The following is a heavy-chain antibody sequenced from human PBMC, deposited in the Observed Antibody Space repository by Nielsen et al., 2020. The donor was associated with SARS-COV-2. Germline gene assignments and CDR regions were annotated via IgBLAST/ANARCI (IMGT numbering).Heavy chain of an antibody. CDR1: GYTFTSYY. D-gene: IGHD1-26*01. CDR2: IDPSDSYT. J-gene: IGHJ3*02. Sequence: GESLKISCKGSGYTFTSYYISWVRQMPGKGLEWMGRIDPSDSYTNYSPSVQGHVSISGDKSITTAYLQWTSLQASDTAIYYCARRGSEPPGAFDIWGQGTVVTVSS. CDR3: ARRGSEPPGAFDI. V-gene: IGHV5-10-1*01.